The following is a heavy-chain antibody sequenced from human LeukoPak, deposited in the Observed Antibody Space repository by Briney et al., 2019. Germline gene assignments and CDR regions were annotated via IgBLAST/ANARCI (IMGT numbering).Heavy chain of an antibody. D-gene: IGHD2-2*01. CDR2: ISGSGGST. V-gene: IGHV3-23*01. CDR1: GWTFSSYD. Sequence: PGGSLRLSCAVSGWTFSSYDLSWVRQAPGKGLEWVSAISGSGGSTYYPGPVKVRFAISRNNSKIKLYLQTTSVRAVDSAVNYCRKEKAAYASSTTCFDGYDYWGQGTLVTVSS. CDR3: RKEKAAYASSTTCFDGYDY. J-gene: IGHJ4*02.